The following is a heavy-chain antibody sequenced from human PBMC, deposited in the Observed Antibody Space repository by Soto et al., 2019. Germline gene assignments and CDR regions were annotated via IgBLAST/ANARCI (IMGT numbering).Heavy chain of an antibody. CDR1: GGSISSYY. V-gene: IGHV4-59*01. CDR3: ARGISRGLDY. D-gene: IGHD3-10*01. Sequence: QVQLQESGAGLVKPSETLSLTCTVSGGSISSYYWSWIRQPPGKGLEWIGYMHYSGSTNYNPSLKSRVTISVDTSKNQFSLKLSSVTAADTAVYYCARGISRGLDYWGQGTLVTVSS. J-gene: IGHJ4*02. CDR2: MHYSGST.